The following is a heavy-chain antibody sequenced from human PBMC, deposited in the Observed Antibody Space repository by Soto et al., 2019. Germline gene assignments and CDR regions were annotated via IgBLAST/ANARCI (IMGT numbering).Heavy chain of an antibody. CDR3: ARDRDYDFWSGYQDNWFDP. Sequence: SETLSLTCTFSGVSISSGDYYWSWIRQPPWKGLERIGYIYYSGSTYYNPSLKSRVTISVDTSKNQFSLKLSSVTAADTAVYYCARDRDYDFWSGYQDNWFDPWGQGTLVTVSS. V-gene: IGHV4-30-4*01. D-gene: IGHD3-3*01. CDR1: GVSISSGDYY. J-gene: IGHJ5*02. CDR2: IYYSGST.